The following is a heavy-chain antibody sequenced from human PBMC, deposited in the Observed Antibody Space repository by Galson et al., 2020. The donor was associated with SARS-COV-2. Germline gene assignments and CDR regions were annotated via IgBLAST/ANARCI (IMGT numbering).Heavy chain of an antibody. CDR3: ARAPVLLWFGELLRGWFDP. V-gene: IGHV4-31*03. Sequence: SETLSLTCTVSGGSISSGGYYWSWIRQHPGKGLEWIGYIYYSGSTYYNPSLKSRVTISVDTSKNQFSLKLSSVTAADTAVYYCARAPVLLWFGELLRGWFDPWGQGTLVTVSS. D-gene: IGHD3-10*01. CDR2: IYYSGST. CDR1: GGSISSGGYY. J-gene: IGHJ5*02.